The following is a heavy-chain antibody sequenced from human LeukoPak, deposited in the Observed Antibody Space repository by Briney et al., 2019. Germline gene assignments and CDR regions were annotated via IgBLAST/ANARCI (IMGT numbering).Heavy chain of an antibody. V-gene: IGHV3-7*01. J-gene: IGHJ4*02. Sequence: GGSLRLSCTASGFTFVTYWMAWVRQAPGKGLEWVANIKYGGSEFFHVNSVRGRFTISRDNSKKSLFLQMNSLRVEDTAVYYCARVVSTGDYFDHWGQGTLVTDSS. CDR3: ARVVSTGDYFDH. D-gene: IGHD5/OR15-5a*01. CDR2: IKYGGSEF. CDR1: GFTFVTYW.